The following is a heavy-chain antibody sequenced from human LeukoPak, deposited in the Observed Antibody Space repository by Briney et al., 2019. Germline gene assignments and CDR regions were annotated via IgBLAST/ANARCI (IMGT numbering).Heavy chain of an antibody. CDR2: INHSGGT. Sequence: SETLSLTCAVYGGSFSGYYWSWIRQPPGKGLEWIGEINHSGGTNYNPSLKSRVTISVDTSKNQFSLKLSSVTAADTAVYYCARGKSRIAARPVHAAFDIWGQGTMVTVSS. CDR1: GGSFSGYY. V-gene: IGHV4-34*01. J-gene: IGHJ3*02. CDR3: ARGKSRIAARPVHAAFDI. D-gene: IGHD6-6*01.